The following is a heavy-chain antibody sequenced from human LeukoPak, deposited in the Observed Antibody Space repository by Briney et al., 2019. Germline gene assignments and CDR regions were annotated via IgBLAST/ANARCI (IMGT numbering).Heavy chain of an antibody. D-gene: IGHD2-21*01. V-gene: IGHV4-30-2*01. CDR2: IYHSGNI. CDR3: ARVFTDAFDI. J-gene: IGHJ3*02. Sequence: SQTLSVTCAVSGGSISSGGYSWSWIRQPPGKGLEWIGFIYHSGNIYYNPSLRGRVTISVDRSKNQFSLNLSSVTAADTAVYYCARVFTDAFDIWGQGTMVTVSS. CDR1: GGSISSGGYS.